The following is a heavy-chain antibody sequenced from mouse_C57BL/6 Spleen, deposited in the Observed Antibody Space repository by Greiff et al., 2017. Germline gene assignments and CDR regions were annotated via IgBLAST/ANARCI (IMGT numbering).Heavy chain of an antibody. V-gene: IGHV5-12*01. CDR2: ISNGGGKT. J-gene: IGHJ1*03. Sequence: EVMLVESGGGLVQPGGSLKLSCAASGFTFSDYYMYWVRQTPEKRLEWVAYISNGGGKTNYPDTVKGRFTISRANAKNTLYLQMSRLKSEDTAMYYCERHARTDGYFDVWGTGTTVTVSS. CDR3: ERHARTDGYFDV. CDR1: GFTFSDYY.